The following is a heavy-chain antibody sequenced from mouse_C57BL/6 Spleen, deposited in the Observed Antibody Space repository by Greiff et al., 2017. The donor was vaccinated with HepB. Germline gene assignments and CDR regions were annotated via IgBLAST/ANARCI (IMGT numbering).Heavy chain of an antibody. CDR1: GFTFTDYY. CDR3: ARYDLLLRSFDY. Sequence: DVQLVESGGGLVQPGGSLSLSCAASGFTFTDYYMRWVRQPPGKALEWLGFIRNKANGYTTEYSASVKGRFTISRDNSQSILYLQMNALRAEDSATYYCARYDLLLRSFDYWGQGTTLTVSS. D-gene: IGHD1-1*01. J-gene: IGHJ2*01. V-gene: IGHV7-3*01. CDR2: IRNKANGYTT.